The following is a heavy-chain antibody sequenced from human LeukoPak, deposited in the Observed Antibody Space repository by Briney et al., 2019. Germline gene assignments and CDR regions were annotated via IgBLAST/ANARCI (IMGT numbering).Heavy chain of an antibody. CDR2: IIPILGIA. CDR1: GGTFSSYA. Sequence: SVKVSCKASGGTFSSYAISWVRQAPAQGLEWMGRIIPILGIANYAQKFQGRVTITADKSTSTAYMELSSLRSEDTAVYYCARVDDDFWSGYSVALSDYWGQGTLVTVSS. J-gene: IGHJ4*02. CDR3: ARVDDDFWSGYSVALSDY. D-gene: IGHD3-3*01. V-gene: IGHV1-69*04.